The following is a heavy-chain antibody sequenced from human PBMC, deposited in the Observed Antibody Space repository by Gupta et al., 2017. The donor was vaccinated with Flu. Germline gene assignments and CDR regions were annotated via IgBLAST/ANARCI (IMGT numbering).Heavy chain of an antibody. D-gene: IGHD6-6*01. CDR2: IYYSGST. V-gene: IGHV4-59*01. J-gene: IGHJ6*02. CDR3: ARDSRRTPIGMDV. Sequence: QVQLQESGPGLVKPSETLSLTCTVSGGSISSYYWSWIRQPPGKGLEWIGYIYYSGSTNYNPSLKSRVTISVDTSKNQFSLKLRSVTAADTAVYYCARDSRRTPIGMDVGGQGTTVTVYS. CDR1: GGSISSYY.